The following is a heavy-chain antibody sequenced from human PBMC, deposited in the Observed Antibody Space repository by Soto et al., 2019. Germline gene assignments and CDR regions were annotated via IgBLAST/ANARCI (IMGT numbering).Heavy chain of an antibody. D-gene: IGHD3-22*01. CDR3: ARDSRYYYDSSGYGPYAFDI. V-gene: IGHV1-69*13. CDR2: IIPIFGTA. J-gene: IGHJ3*02. CDR1: GGTFSSYA. Sequence: SVKVSCKASGGTFSSYAISWVRQAPGQGLEWMGGIIPIFGTANYAQKFQGRVTITADESTSTAYMELSSLRSEDTAVYYCARDSRYYYDSSGYGPYAFDIWGQGTMVT.